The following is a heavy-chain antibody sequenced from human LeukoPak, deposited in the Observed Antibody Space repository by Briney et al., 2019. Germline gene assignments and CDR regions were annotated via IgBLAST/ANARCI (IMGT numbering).Heavy chain of an antibody. CDR2: VSYDGGHK. Sequence: GGSLRLSCTASGFTFSSYAMHWVRQVPGEGLEWVAVVSYDGGHKFYADSVKGRFTISRDTSSNTLCLQMNSLRGEDSAVYYCAAEYCSGATCYTGHSGHDYWGQGTLVTVSS. CDR1: GFTFSSYA. J-gene: IGHJ4*02. V-gene: IGHV3-30*04. D-gene: IGHD2-15*01. CDR3: AAEYCSGATCYTGHSGHDY.